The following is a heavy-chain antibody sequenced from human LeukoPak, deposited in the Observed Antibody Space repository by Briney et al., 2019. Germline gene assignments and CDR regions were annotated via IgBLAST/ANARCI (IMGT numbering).Heavy chain of an antibody. Sequence: SETLSLTCAVYGGSFSGYYWSWIRQPPGKGLEWIGGINHSGSTNYNPSLKSRVTISVDTSKNQFSLKLSSVTAADTPVYYCARVKRLVAAAGTRRWFDPWGQGTLVTVSS. J-gene: IGHJ5*02. D-gene: IGHD6-13*01. CDR3: ARVKRLVAAAGTRRWFDP. CDR2: INHSGST. CDR1: GGSFSGYY. V-gene: IGHV4-34*01.